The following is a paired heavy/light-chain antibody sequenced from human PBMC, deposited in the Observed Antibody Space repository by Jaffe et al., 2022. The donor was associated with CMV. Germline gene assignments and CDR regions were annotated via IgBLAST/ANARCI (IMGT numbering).Heavy chain of an antibody. Sequence: EVQLLESGGGLVQPGGSLRLSCAASGFTFSSYAMSWVRQAPGKGLEWVSAISGSGGSTYYADSVKGRFTISRDNSKNTLYLQMNSLRAEDTAVYYCAKDPEGGRMTTVTPGHFDYWGQGTLVTVSS. CDR1: GFTFSSYA. J-gene: IGHJ4*02. CDR2: ISGSGGST. CDR3: AKDPEGGRMTTVTPGHFDY. D-gene: IGHD4-17*01. V-gene: IGHV3-23*01.
Light chain of an antibody. CDR1: QSISSW. Sequence: DIQMTQSPSTLSASVGDRVTITCRASQSISSWLAWYQQKPGKAPKLLIYKASSLESGVPSRFSGSGSGTEFTLTISSLQPDDFATYYCQQYNSYPSTFGGGTKVEIK. V-gene: IGKV1-5*03. CDR2: KAS. J-gene: IGKJ4*01. CDR3: QQYNSYPST.